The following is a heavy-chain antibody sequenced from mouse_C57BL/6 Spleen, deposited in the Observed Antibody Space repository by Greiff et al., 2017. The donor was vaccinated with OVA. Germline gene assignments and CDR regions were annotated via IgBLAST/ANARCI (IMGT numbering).Heavy chain of an antibody. J-gene: IGHJ2*01. CDR1: GYTFTDYY. Sequence: EVQLQQSGPELVKPGASVKISCKASGYTFTDYYMNWVKQSHGKSLEWIGDINPNNGGTSYNQKFKGKATLTVDKSSSTDDKKIRSLTSEDSAVYYCARSEYDWPYYMDYWGQGTTLTVSS. CDR2: INPNNGGT. D-gene: IGHD2-4*01. CDR3: ARSEYDWPYYMDY. V-gene: IGHV1-26*01.